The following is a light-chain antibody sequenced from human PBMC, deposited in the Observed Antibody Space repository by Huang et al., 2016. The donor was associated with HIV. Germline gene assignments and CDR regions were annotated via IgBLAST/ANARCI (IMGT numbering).Light chain of an antibody. J-gene: IGKJ4*01. CDR1: QSVSEN. CDR2: GAS. CDR3: QQSNNWLT. V-gene: IGKV3-15*01. Sequence: EIVMTQSPATLSVSPGERATLPCRASQSVSENLAWYQQKPGQAPRLLIYGASTRATGIPARFSGSGFGTEFTLTISSLQSEDSAVYYCQQSNNWLTFGGGTTVEIK.